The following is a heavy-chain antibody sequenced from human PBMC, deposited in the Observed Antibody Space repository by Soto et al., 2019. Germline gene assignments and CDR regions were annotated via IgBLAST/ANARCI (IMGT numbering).Heavy chain of an antibody. J-gene: IGHJ4*02. D-gene: IGHD2-21*02. V-gene: IGHV1-18*01. Sequence: ASVKVSCKASGYTFTSYGISWVRQAPGQGLEWMGWISAYNGNTNYAQKLQGRVTMTTDTSTSTAYMELRSLRSDDTAVYYCARGGDSHIVVVTAIDYWGQGTLVTVSS. CDR1: GYTFTSYG. CDR2: ISAYNGNT. CDR3: ARGGDSHIVVVTAIDY.